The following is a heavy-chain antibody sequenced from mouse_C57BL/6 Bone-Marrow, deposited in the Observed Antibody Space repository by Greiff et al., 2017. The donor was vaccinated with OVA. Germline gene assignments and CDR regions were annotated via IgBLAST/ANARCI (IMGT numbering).Heavy chain of an antibody. CDR1: GYTFTSYW. CDR3: ARRGRGYLWYFDV. Sequence: QVHVKQSGAELVKPGASVKLSCKASGYTFTSYWMHWVKQRPGQGLEWIGMIHPNSGSTNYNEKFKSKATLTVDKSSSTAYMQLSSLTSEDSAVYYCARRGRGYLWYFDVWGTGTTVTVSS. CDR2: IHPNSGST. D-gene: IGHD2-3*01. J-gene: IGHJ1*03. V-gene: IGHV1-64*01.